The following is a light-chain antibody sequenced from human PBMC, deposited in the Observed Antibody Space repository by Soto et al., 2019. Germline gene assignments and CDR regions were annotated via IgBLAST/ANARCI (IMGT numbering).Light chain of an antibody. CDR2: GAS. V-gene: IGKV1-6*01. J-gene: IGKJ2*01. Sequence: AIQMTQSPSSLSASVGDRVTITCRASQAIRNDLGWYQQKPGKAPNLLIFGASNLQVGVPVRFSASGSGTNFTLTISRLEPEDFAVYYCQQYGSSNTFGQGTKLEIK. CDR3: QQYGSSNT. CDR1: QAIRND.